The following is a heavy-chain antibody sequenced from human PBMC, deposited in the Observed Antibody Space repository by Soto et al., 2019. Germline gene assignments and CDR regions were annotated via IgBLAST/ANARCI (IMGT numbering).Heavy chain of an antibody. D-gene: IGHD3-22*01. CDR1: GFSLSNYV. J-gene: IGHJ4*02. CDR3: AKDDSSGYYGYFDS. CDR2: IGSSSGTM. V-gene: IGHV3-48*01. Sequence: PGGSLRLSCAASGFSLSNYVMNWVRQAPGKGLEWISSIGSSSGTMFHADSVKGRFTISTDSAKNYLYLQMNGLTSEDTALYFCAKDDSSGYYGYFDSWGQGALVTVSS.